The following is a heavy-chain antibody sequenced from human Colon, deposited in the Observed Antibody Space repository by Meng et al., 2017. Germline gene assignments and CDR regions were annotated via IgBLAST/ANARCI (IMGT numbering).Heavy chain of an antibody. CDR1: GFIFSSYE. V-gene: IGHV3-48*03. D-gene: IGHD1-26*01. CDR2: ISNSGSTI. J-gene: IGHJ4*02. Sequence: GGSLRLSCEASGFIFSSYELMWVRQAPGKGPEWLSYISNSGSTISYADSVKGRFTISRDNAKNSLYLQMKSLRAEDTAVYYCASGPRYSGSPSYWGRGTLVTVSS. CDR3: ASGPRYSGSPSY.